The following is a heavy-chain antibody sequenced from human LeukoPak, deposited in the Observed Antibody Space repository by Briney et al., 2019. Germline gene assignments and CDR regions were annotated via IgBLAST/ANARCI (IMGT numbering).Heavy chain of an antibody. CDR2: IRYDGSNK. Sequence: GGSLRLSCAASGFTFSSYGMHWVRQAPGKGLEWVAFIRYDGSNKYYADSVKGRFTISRDNSKNTLYLQMNSLRAEDTAVYYCAKSGVESSGYSYYYYYYYMDVWGKGTTVTVSS. V-gene: IGHV3-30*02. CDR1: GFTFSSYG. CDR3: AKSGVESSGYSYYYYYYYMDV. J-gene: IGHJ6*03. D-gene: IGHD3-22*01.